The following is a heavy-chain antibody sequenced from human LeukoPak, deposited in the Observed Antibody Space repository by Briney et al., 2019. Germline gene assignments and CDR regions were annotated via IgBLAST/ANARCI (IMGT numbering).Heavy chain of an antibody. D-gene: IGHD1-26*01. J-gene: IGHJ4*02. CDR2: ISSSGSTI. V-gene: IGHV3-48*01. CDR3: ARVGATNAFSGTFDY. CDR1: GFTFSSYS. Sequence: PGGSLRLSCAASGFTFSSYSINWVRQAPGKGLEWVSYISSSGSTIYYADSVKGRFTISRDNAKNSVYLQMNSLRADDTAVYYCARVGATNAFSGTFDYWGQGTLVTVSS.